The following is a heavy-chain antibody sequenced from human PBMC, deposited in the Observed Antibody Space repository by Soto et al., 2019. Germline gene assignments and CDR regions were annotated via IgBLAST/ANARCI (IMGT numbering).Heavy chain of an antibody. CDR3: ARHGHLGYCSGGSCYYGTVDY. CDR2: IYYSGST. D-gene: IGHD2-15*01. Sequence: PSETLSLTCTVSGGSISSSSYYWGWIRQPPGKGLEWIGSIYYSGSTYYNPSLKSRVTISVDTSKNQFSLKLSSVTAADTAVYYCARHGHLGYCSGGSCYYGTVDYWGQGTLVTVSS. V-gene: IGHV4-39*01. CDR1: GGSISSSSYY. J-gene: IGHJ4*02.